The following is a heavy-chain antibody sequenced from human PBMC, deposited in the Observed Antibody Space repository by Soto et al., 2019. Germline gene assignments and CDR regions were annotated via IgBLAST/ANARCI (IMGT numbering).Heavy chain of an antibody. J-gene: IGHJ4*02. CDR2: IYHTGST. CDR3: ARATGTLRSRNCDY. Sequence: SETLSLTCSVSGGYISTVGHYWTWIRQHPGKGLEWIGSIYHTGSTYYSKSLRSRLTMSVYPYKSQFSLRLSSVTAADTAVYYCARATGTLRSRNCDYWCPGSLVTVSS. D-gene: IGHD1-1*01. CDR1: GGYISTVGHY. V-gene: IGHV4-31*03.